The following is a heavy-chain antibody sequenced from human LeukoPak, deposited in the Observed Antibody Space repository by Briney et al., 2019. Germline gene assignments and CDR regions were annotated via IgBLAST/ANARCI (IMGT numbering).Heavy chain of an antibody. D-gene: IGHD3-3*01. CDR3: GSPSGHYDFWSGYYTHYYGMDV. CDR2: IYSGGST. Sequence: GGSLRLSCAASGFTVSSNYMSWVRQAPGKGLEWVSVIYSGGSTYYTDSVKGRFTISRDNSKNTLYLQMNSLRAEDTAVYYCGSPSGHYDFWSGYYTHYYGMDVWGQGTTVTVSS. J-gene: IGHJ6*02. CDR1: GFTVSSNY. V-gene: IGHV3-53*01.